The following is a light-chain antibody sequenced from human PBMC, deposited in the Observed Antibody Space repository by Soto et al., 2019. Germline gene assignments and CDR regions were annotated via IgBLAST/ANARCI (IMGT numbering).Light chain of an antibody. CDR3: SSYTTSTTVV. V-gene: IGLV2-14*01. Sequence: QSALTQPASVSGSPGQSITISCTGTSSDVGGYNYVSWYQQHPGKAPKLMIYDVNNRPSGVSSRFSGSKSGNTASLTISGLQAEDEADSYCSSYTTSTTVVFGGGTKLTVL. J-gene: IGLJ2*01. CDR1: SSDVGGYNY. CDR2: DVN.